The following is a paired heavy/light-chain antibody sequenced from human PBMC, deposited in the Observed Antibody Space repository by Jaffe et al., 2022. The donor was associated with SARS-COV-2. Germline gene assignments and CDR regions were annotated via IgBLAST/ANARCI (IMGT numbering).Light chain of an antibody. CDR2: AAS. Sequence: DIQMTQSPSSLSAFVGDRVTITCRASDDIRIHLGWYQQKPGLAPKRLISAASKLESGVPSRFSGSGSKIEFTLTISSLQPEDFVSYFCLQNSSYPPTFGQGTRLEIK. CDR1: DDIRIH. J-gene: IGKJ5*01. V-gene: IGKV1-17*01. CDR3: LQNSSYPPT.
Heavy chain of an antibody. CDR2: IVSRADGGGR. CDR1: GFVFSDAH. CDR3: ATSGLSH. J-gene: IGHJ4*02. Sequence: EVQLVESGGVLVKPGGSLRLSCAASGFVFSDAHMAWVRQAPGRGLEWVGHIVSRADGGGRGYVAPVKGRFTISRDDSKNMLYLQMDSLKAEDTAVYYCATSGLSHWGQGTLVTVSS. V-gene: IGHV3-15*04.